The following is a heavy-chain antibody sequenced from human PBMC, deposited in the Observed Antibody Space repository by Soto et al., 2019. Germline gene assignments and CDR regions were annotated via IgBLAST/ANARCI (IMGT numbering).Heavy chain of an antibody. CDR3: ARNRFLEWLYFDY. J-gene: IGHJ4*02. CDR2: IYYSGST. CDR1: GGSISSYY. Sequence: SETLSLTCTVSGGSISSYYWSWIRQPPGKGLEWIGYIYYSGSTNYSPSLKSRVTISVDTSKNQFSLKLSSVTAADTAVYYCARNRFLEWLYFDYWGQGTLVTVSS. V-gene: IGHV4-59*01. D-gene: IGHD3-3*01.